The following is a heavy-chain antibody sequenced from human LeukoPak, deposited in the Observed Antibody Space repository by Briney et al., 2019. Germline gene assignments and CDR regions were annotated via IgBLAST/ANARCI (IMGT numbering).Heavy chain of an antibody. V-gene: IGHV1-8*01. Sequence: GASVKVSCKASGYTFTSYDTNWVRQATGQGLEWMGWMNPNSGNTGYAQKFQGRVTMTRNTSISTAYMELSSLRSEDTAVYYCARGFLGSDSYDILRPTPYGMDVWGQGTTVTVSS. J-gene: IGHJ6*02. CDR2: MNPNSGNT. D-gene: IGHD3-9*01. CDR1: GYTFTSYD. CDR3: ARGFLGSDSYDILRPTPYGMDV.